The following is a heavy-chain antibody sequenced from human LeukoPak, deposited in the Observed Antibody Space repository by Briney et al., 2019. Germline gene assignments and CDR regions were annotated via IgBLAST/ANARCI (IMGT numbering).Heavy chain of an antibody. CDR2: MNPNSGNT. J-gene: IGHJ4*02. Sequence: ASVKVSCKASGYTFTSYDINWVRQATGQGLEWMGWMNPNSGNTGYAQKFQGRVTITRNTSISTAYMELNSLRTEDTAVYYCARDRGKWELLLDFWGQGTLVTVSS. V-gene: IGHV1-8*03. CDR1: GYTFTSYD. D-gene: IGHD1-26*01. CDR3: ARDRGKWELLLDF.